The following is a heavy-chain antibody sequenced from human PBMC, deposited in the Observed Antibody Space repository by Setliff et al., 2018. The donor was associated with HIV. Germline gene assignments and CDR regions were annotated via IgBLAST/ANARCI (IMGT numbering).Heavy chain of an antibody. D-gene: IGHD3-10*01. V-gene: IGHV4-59*01. CDR3: ARIAWKQGAVGSFCDY. Sequence: SETLSLTCAVSGGSISSYYWSWIRQSPEKGLEWIGYIYHSGITSYNPSLKSRATMSMDMSKNLFSLNLSSVTAADSAVYYCARIAWKQGAVGSFCDYWGQGGLVTVSS. CDR2: IYHSGIT. CDR1: GGSISSYY. J-gene: IGHJ4*02.